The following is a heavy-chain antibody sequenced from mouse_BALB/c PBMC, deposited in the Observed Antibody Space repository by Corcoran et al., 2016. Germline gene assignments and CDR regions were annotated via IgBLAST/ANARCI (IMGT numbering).Heavy chain of an antibody. V-gene: IGHV1-9*01. CDR3: ARMGNYRFAY. D-gene: IGHD2-1*01. J-gene: IGHJ3*01. Sequence: QIPLQQSGAELMKPGASVKISCKAIGYTFSSYWIEWVKQRTGQGLEWIGEILPGSGSTNYNEKFKGKATFTADTASNTAYMQLSSRTSEDSAVYYCARMGNYRFAYWGQGTLVTVSA. CDR1: GYTFSSYW. CDR2: ILPGSGST.